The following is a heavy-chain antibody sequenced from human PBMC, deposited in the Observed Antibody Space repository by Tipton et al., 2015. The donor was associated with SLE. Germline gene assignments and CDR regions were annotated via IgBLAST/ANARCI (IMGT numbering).Heavy chain of an antibody. V-gene: IGHV3-21*01. Sequence: LSLTCAASGFTFSSYTMNWVRQAPGKGLEWVSSISGDSSYIFYADSLKGRFTISRDNAKNSLFLQMNSLRAEDTAVYYCARVAPAEVFDYWGQGTLVTVSS. CDR3: ARVAPAEVFDY. CDR2: ISGDSSYI. CDR1: GFTFSSYT. J-gene: IGHJ4*02. D-gene: IGHD2-2*01.